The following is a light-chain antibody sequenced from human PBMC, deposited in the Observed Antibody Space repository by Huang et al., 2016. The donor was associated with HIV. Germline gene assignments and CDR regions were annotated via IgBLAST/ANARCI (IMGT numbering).Light chain of an antibody. CDR3: QQSYSSLLS. CDR1: QTLTTY. Sequence: DIQMTQSPSSLSASVGDRVIMTCRASQTLTTYLHWYQQRPGKAPKLLLYAASSLQSGVPSRVSCSGSGTDFTLTSSSLQPEDFATYYCQQSYSSLLSFGGGTKVAIK. V-gene: IGKV1-39*01. J-gene: IGKJ4*01. CDR2: AAS.